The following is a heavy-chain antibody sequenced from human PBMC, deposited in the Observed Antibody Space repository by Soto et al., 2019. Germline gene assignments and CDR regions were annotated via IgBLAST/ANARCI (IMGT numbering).Heavy chain of an antibody. CDR3: ARTAPGYSSGWYYYYGMDV. J-gene: IGHJ6*02. Sequence: PSETLSLTCTVSGGSISSSSYYWGWIRQPPGKGLEWIGSIYYSGSTYYNPSLKSRVTISVDTSKNQFSLKLSSVTAADTAVYYCARTAPGYSSGWYYYYGMDVWGQGTTVTVSS. CDR1: GGSISSSSYY. V-gene: IGHV4-39*01. D-gene: IGHD6-19*01. CDR2: IYYSGST.